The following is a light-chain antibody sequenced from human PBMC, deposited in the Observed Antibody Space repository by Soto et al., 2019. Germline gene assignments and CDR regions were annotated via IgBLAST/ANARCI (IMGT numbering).Light chain of an antibody. J-gene: IGKJ1*01. CDR3: QQYNSDALWT. CDR2: DAS. V-gene: IGKV1-5*01. CDR1: QSISSW. Sequence: DIQMTQSPSTLSASVGDRVTITCRASQSISSWLAWYQQKPGKAPKLLIYDASSLESGVPSRFSGSESGTEFTLTISILQPDDFANYYCQQYNSDALWTFGQGTKVEIK.